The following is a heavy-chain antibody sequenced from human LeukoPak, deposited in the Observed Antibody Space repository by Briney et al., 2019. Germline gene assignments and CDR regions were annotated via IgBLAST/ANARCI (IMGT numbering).Heavy chain of an antibody. CDR2: ISAGSKNI. D-gene: IGHD3-10*01. CDR3: ARAPPGVTSGTAFDS. Sequence: PGGSLRLSCAASDFTFSSYTMNWVRQAPGKGLEWVSCISAGSKNIYYADSVKGRFTISRDNAKKVLYLEMNSLRAEDTAVYYGARAPPGVTSGTAFDSWGQGTLVTVSS. V-gene: IGHV3-21*01. J-gene: IGHJ3*02. CDR1: DFTFSSYT.